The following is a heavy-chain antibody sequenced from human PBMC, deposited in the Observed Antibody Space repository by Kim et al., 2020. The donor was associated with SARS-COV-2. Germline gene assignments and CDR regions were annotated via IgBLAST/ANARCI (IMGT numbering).Heavy chain of an antibody. J-gene: IGHJ4*02. Sequence: FSRYAMRWCRQDAGKGLEWVTAISGRGGSTYYADAVKGRFTISRDNSKNTLYLQMNSLRAEDTAVYYCATAGYCSSTSCYRGLDYWGQGTLAT. CDR1: FSRYA. CDR2: ISGRGGST. V-gene: IGHV3-23*01. CDR3: ATAGYCSSTSCYRGLDY. D-gene: IGHD2-2*03.